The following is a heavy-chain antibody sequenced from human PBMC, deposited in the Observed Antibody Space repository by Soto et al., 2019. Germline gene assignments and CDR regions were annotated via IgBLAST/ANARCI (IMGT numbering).Heavy chain of an antibody. CDR1: GFTFSSYG. V-gene: IGHV3-33*01. Sequence: SLRLSCAASGFTFSSYGMHWVRQAPGKGLEWVAVIWYDGSNKYYADSVKGRFTISRDNSKNTLYLQMNSLRAEDTAVYYCARNPGYSSSWLYYSYGMDVWGQGTTVTVSS. J-gene: IGHJ6*02. D-gene: IGHD6-13*01. CDR2: IWYDGSNK. CDR3: ARNPGYSSSWLYYSYGMDV.